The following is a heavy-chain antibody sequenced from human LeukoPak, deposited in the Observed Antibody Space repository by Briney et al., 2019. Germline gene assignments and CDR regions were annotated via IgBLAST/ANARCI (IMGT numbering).Heavy chain of an antibody. J-gene: IGHJ5*02. Sequence: ASVKVSCKASGYTFTGYYMHWVRQAPGQGLEWMGRINPNSGGTNYAQKFQGRVTMTRDTSISTAYMELSRLRSDDTAVYYCARGTVAGLNWFDPWGQGTLVTVPS. CDR3: ARGTVAGLNWFDP. CDR2: INPNSGGT. D-gene: IGHD6-19*01. CDR1: GYTFTGYY. V-gene: IGHV1-2*06.